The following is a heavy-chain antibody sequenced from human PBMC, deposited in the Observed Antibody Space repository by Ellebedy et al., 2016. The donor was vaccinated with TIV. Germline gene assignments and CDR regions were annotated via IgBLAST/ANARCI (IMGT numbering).Heavy chain of an antibody. Sequence: SVKVSCKASGGTFSSFAISWVRQAPGQGLEWMGGIIGMFGTASYAQKFLARVTITADEFTSTAYMEMSSLRSEEPAVYYCARHSGYHAISYLAYWGQGTLVTVSS. CDR1: GGTFSSFA. J-gene: IGHJ4*02. V-gene: IGHV1-69*13. D-gene: IGHD5-12*01. CDR3: ARHSGYHAISYLAY. CDR2: IIGMFGTA.